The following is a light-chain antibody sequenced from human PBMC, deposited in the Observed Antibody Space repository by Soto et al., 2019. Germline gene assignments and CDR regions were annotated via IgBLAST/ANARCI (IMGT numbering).Light chain of an antibody. V-gene: IGKV3-20*01. CDR3: QQYDFSSYT. Sequence: EIVLTQSPDTLSLSPGERATLSCRATKRIISNYLSWYQQKPGQAPRLLVYGASTRSSGIPDRFSGSGSGTALTLTISRLEPDDFAVYYCQQYDFSSYTFGQGTKVEIK. CDR1: KRIISNY. J-gene: IGKJ2*01. CDR2: GAS.